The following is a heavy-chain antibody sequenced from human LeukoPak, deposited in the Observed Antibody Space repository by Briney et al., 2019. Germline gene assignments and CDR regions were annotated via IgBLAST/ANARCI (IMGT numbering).Heavy chain of an antibody. CDR2: IDTNGDST. V-gene: IGHV3-64D*09. D-gene: IGHD1-26*01. J-gene: IGHJ4*02. CDR3: AKAHGATTGGDY. CDR1: GFTFSSCA. Sequence: GGSLRLSCSASGFTFSSCAMHWVRQAPGKGLEYVSAIDTNGDSTYYADSVRGRFSISRDNSKNTLFLQMSSLRAEDTAVYYCAKAHGATTGGDYWGQGTLVTVSS.